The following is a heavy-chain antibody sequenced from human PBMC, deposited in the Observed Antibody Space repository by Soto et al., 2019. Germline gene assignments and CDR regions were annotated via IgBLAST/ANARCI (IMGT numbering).Heavy chain of an antibody. Sequence: QLQLQESGSGLVKPSQTLSLTCAVSGGSVSSGGYSWSWIRQPPGKGLEWIGYIYHSGSTYYNPSHKSGVPISVDRSKNQFPLKLSSVTAADTAVYYWAKAGLGFGGRAFYVMDVWGKGTTVTVPS. CDR3: AKAGLGFGGRAFYVMDV. CDR1: GGSVSSGGYS. J-gene: IGHJ6*04. CDR2: IYHSGST. V-gene: IGHV4-30-2*01. D-gene: IGHD3-10*01.